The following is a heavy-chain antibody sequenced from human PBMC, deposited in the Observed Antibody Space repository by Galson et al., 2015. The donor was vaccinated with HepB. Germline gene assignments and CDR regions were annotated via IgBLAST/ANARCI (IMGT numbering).Heavy chain of an antibody. V-gene: IGHV3-21*01. J-gene: IGHJ3*02. CDR1: GFTFSSYS. CDR2: ISSSSSYI. D-gene: IGHD6-19*01. Sequence: SLRLSCAASGFTFSSYSMNWVRQAPGKGLEWVSSISSSSSYIYYADSVKGRFTVSRDNAKNSLYLQMNSLRAEDTAVYYCARDQRSGWPYGAFDIWGQGTMVTVSS. CDR3: ARDQRSGWPYGAFDI.